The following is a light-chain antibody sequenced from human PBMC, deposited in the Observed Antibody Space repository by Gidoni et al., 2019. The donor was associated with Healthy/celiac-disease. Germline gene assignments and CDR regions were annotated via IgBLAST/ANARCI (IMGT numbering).Light chain of an antibody. CDR2: GAS. J-gene: IGKJ5*01. V-gene: IGKV3-20*01. CDR1: QSVSSSY. CDR3: QQYGSSPPVT. Sequence: IVFATSPGTLSLAPGERATLSCRASQSVSSSYLAWYQQKPGQAPRLLIYGASSRATGIPDRFSGSGSGTDFTLTISRLEPEDFAVYYCQQYGSSPPVTFGQGTRLEIK.